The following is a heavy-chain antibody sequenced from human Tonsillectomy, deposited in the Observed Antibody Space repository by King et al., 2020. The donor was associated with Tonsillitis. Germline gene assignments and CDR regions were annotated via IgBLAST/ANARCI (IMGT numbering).Heavy chain of an antibody. CDR1: GGSFSGYY. CDR2: INHSGST. D-gene: IGHD5-12*01. Sequence: VQLQQWGAGLLKPSETLSLTCAVYGGSFSGYYWSWIRQPPGKGLEWIGEINHSGSTNYNPSLKSRVTISVDTSKNQFSLKLSSVTAADTAVYYCARGKVDIVATDAFDIWGQGTMVTVSS. V-gene: IGHV4-34*01. J-gene: IGHJ3*02. CDR3: ARGKVDIVATDAFDI.